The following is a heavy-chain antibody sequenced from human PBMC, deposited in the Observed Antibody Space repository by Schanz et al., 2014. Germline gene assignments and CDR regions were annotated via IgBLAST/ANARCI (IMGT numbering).Heavy chain of an antibody. CDR1: GFTFSSYA. V-gene: IGHV3-23*04. J-gene: IGHJ6*02. CDR2: ISASGGST. D-gene: IGHD2-15*01. Sequence: QLVGSGGGLIQPGGSLRLSCAASGFTFSSYAMSWVRQAPGKGLEWVSTISASGGSTYYADSVKGRFTISRDNAKNSLYLQMNSLRAEDTAVYYCAKGMGYCSGGTCYDYYYYGLDVWGQGTTVTVSS. CDR3: AKGMGYCSGGTCYDYYYYGLDV.